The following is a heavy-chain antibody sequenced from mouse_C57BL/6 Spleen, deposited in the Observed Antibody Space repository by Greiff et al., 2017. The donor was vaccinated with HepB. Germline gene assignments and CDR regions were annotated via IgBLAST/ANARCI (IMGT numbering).Heavy chain of an antibody. Sequence: EVKLMESGGGLVKPGGSLKLSCAASGFTFSDYGMHWVRQAPEKGLEWVAYISSGSSTIYYADTVKGRFTISRDNAKNTLFLQMTSLRSEDTAMYYCARGMGTYGNYAMDYWGQGTSVTVSS. CDR1: GFTFSDYG. V-gene: IGHV5-17*01. CDR2: ISSGSSTI. CDR3: ARGMGTYGNYAMDY. J-gene: IGHJ4*01. D-gene: IGHD2-1*01.